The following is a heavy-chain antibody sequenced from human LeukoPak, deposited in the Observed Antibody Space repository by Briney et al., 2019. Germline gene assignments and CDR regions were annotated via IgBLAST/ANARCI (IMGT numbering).Heavy chain of an antibody. J-gene: IGHJ6*02. CDR3: ASPWELGYYYYGMDV. CDR1: GFTFSDYY. D-gene: IGHD1-26*01. V-gene: IGHV3-11*01. CDR2: ISSSGSTI. Sequence: GGSLRLSCAASGFTFSDYYMSWIRQAPGKGLEWVSYISSSGSTIYYADSVKGRFTISRDNAKNSLYLQMNSLRAEDTAVYYCASPWELGYYYYGMDVWGQGTTVTVSS.